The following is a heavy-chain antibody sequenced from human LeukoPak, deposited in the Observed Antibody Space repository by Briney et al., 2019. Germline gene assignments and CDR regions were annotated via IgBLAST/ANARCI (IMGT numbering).Heavy chain of an antibody. CDR3: ARASYCSDGSCYSDY. J-gene: IGHJ4*02. CDR2: FIPILGTP. V-gene: IGHV1-69*01. D-gene: IGHD2-15*01. Sequence: SVKVSCKTSGGIFRSYGLNWVRQAPGQGLEWMGGFIPILGTPKYAQNLQGRVTITADESTSTGYMELSSLRYEDTAVYYCARASYCSDGSCYSDYWGQGTLVTVSS. CDR1: GGIFRSYG.